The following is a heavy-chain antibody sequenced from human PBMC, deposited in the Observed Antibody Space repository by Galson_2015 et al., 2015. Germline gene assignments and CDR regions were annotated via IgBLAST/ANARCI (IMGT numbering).Heavy chain of an antibody. CDR3: AKGVTYSWIKRSMLPDDY. Sequence: SLRLSCAASGFTFSSYGMHWVRQAPGKGLEWVAVISYDGSNKYYADSVKGRFTISRDNSKNTLYLQMNSLRAEDTAVYYCAKGVTYSWIKRSMLPDDYWGQGTLVTVSS. J-gene: IGHJ4*02. D-gene: IGHD2-2*01. V-gene: IGHV3-30*18. CDR1: GFTFSSYG. CDR2: ISYDGSNK.